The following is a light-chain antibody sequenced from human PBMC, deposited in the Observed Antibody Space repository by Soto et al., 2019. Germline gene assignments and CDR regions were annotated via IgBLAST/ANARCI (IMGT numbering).Light chain of an antibody. V-gene: IGKV3-20*01. CDR3: QQYGASPRT. CDR2: GAS. J-gene: IGKJ1*01. CDR1: QSVSSN. Sequence: EIGMTQSPATLSVSTGERATLSCRASQSVSSNLAWYQQKPGQGPRLLIYGASSRATGIPDRFSGSGSGTDFTLTISRLEPEDFAVYYCQQYGASPRTFGQGTKVAIK.